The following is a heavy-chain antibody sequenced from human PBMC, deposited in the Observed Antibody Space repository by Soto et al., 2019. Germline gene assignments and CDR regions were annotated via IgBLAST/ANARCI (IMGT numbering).Heavy chain of an antibody. V-gene: IGHV3-15*01. Sequence: GGSLIVSCAPSGFTFSNAWMSWVRQAPGKGPESVGRIKSKTDGVTTDYAAPVKGRFTISRDDSKNTLYLQMNSLKTEDTAVYYCTTEPNHIVANGVAGYGMDVWGQGTTVTVSS. CDR1: GFTFSNAW. J-gene: IGHJ6*01. CDR3: TTEPNHIVANGVAGYGMDV. D-gene: IGHD5-12*01. CDR2: IKSKTDGVTT.